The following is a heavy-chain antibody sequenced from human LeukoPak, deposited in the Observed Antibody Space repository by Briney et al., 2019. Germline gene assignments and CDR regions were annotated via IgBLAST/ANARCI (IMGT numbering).Heavy chain of an antibody. V-gene: IGHV3-7*01. CDR3: VRGGIASAFDI. Sequence: PGGSLRLSCAASGFTFSSYWMSWVRQAPGKGLEWVANIKQDGSEKYYVDSVKGRFTISRDNAKNTLYLQMNSLRAEDTAVYYCVRGGIASAFDIWGQGTMVTVSS. J-gene: IGHJ3*02. CDR2: IKQDGSEK. CDR1: GFTFSSYW. D-gene: IGHD6-13*01.